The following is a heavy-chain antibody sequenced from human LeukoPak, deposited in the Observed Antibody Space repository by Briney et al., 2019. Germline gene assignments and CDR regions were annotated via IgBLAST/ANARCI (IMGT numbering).Heavy chain of an antibody. CDR1: GFTFSRYW. J-gene: IGHJ4*02. D-gene: IGHD2/OR15-2a*01. Sequence: GGSLRLSCAASGFTFSRYWMSWVRQAPGKGLEWVANIKQDGSEKYYVDSVKGRFTISRDNAKNSLYLQMNSLRAEDTAVYYCASFLWPRGGYWGQGTLVTVSS. V-gene: IGHV3-7*01. CDR3: ASFLWPRGGY. CDR2: IKQDGSEK.